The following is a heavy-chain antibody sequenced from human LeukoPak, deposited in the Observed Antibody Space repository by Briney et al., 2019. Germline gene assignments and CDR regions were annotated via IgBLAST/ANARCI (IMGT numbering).Heavy chain of an antibody. J-gene: IGHJ4*02. CDR3: ARNRGWLQFDY. D-gene: IGHD5-12*01. CDR2: IKQDGSES. CDR1: EFIFSNYW. V-gene: IGHV3-7*03. Sequence: GGSLRLSCAASEFIFSNYWMTWVRQAPGKGLEWVANIKQDGSESYYVDSVKGRFTISRDNAKTSLYLQMDSLRAEDTAVYYCARNRGWLQFDYWGQGTLVTVSS.